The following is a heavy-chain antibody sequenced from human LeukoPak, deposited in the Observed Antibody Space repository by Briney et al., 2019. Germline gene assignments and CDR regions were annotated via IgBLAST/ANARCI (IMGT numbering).Heavy chain of an antibody. Sequence: ASVKVSCKASGYTFTTYGISWVRQAPGQGLEWMGWISAYNGNTNYAQKLQGRVTMTPDTSTNTAYMELRSLRSDDTAVYYCARGKASQSTNYFDYWGQGTLVTVSS. CDR2: ISAYNGNT. J-gene: IGHJ4*02. V-gene: IGHV1-18*01. D-gene: IGHD5/OR15-5a*01. CDR3: ARGKASQSTNYFDY. CDR1: GYTFTTYG.